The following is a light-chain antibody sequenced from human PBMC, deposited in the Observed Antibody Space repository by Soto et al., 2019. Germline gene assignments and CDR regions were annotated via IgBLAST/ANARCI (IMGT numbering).Light chain of an antibody. CDR3: QSYDTGLSGPVV. CDR2: GNT. V-gene: IGLV1-40*01. CDR1: GSNIGAGFD. J-gene: IGLJ2*01. Sequence: QSVLTQPPSLSGAPGQNSIISCTGGGSNIGAGFDVHWYQQLPGTAPKLLIYGNTNRPSGVPDRFSGSKSGTSASLVITGLQAEDEADYYCQSYDTGLSGPVVFGGGTKLTVL.